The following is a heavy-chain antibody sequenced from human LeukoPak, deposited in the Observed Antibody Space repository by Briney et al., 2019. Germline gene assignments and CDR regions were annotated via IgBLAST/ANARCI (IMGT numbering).Heavy chain of an antibody. CDR2: IYYSGST. CDR1: GGSISSYY. V-gene: IGHV4-59*01. CDR3: ARVYYSNSYDYWYFDL. Sequence: SETLSLTCTVSGGSISSYYWSWIRQPPGKGLEWIGYIYYSGSTNYNPSLKSRVTISVKTSKNQFSPKLSSVTAADTAVYYCARVYYSNSYDYWYFDLWGRGTLVTVSS. D-gene: IGHD6-13*01. J-gene: IGHJ2*01.